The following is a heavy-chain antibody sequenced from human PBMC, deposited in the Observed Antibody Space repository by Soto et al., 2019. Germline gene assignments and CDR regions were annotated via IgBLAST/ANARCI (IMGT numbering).Heavy chain of an antibody. Sequence: QVQLVQSGAEVKKPGASVKVSCKASGYTFTSYGFSWVRQAPGKGLEWMGWISAYNGNTNYAQKLQGRLTMTTDTSTSTAYMELRSLRSDDTAVYYCASFREGYSYGWSYYYGMDVWGQGTTVTVSS. CDR3: ASFREGYSYGWSYYYGMDV. J-gene: IGHJ6*02. CDR2: ISAYNGNT. D-gene: IGHD5-18*01. V-gene: IGHV1-18*01. CDR1: GYTFTSYG.